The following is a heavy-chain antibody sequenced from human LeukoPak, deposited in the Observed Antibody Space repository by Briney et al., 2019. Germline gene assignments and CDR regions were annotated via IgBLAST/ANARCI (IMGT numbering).Heavy chain of an antibody. CDR2: IIPNSGGT. D-gene: IGHD2-15*01. J-gene: IGHJ5*02. CDR3: AGGTCSGGSCYQSGGWFDP. Sequence: ASVKVSCKASGYTFTDYYMLWVRQAPGQGLEWMGWIIPNSGGTNYAQKFQGRVTMTRDTSISAAYMELSRLRSDDTAVYYCAGGTCSGGSCYQSGGWFDPWGQGTLVTVSS. V-gene: IGHV1-2*02. CDR1: GYTFTDYY.